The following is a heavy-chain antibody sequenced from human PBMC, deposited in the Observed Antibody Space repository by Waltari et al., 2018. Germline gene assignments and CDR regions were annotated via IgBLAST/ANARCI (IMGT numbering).Heavy chain of an antibody. V-gene: IGHV3-48*03. CDR1: GFTFFNYE. D-gene: IGHD1-26*01. CDR2: ISNSGSRT. J-gene: IGHJ4*02. CDR3: TRGLVGAPG. Sequence: VQLVESGGDVLQPGGSLRLTCETSGFTFFNYEMNWVRQAPGKVLEWIAYISNSGSRTFYSDSVRGRFTISRDDAKNSVFLQMNDLRVDDSGLYYCTRGLVGAPGWGQGTLVTVSS.